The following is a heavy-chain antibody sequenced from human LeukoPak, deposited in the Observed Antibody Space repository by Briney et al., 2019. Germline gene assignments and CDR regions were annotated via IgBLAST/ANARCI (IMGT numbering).Heavy chain of an antibody. D-gene: IGHD3-22*01. Sequence: GGSLRLSCAASGFTLSGYVMHWVRQAPGKGLEWVAIVSYDGSNKYYGDSVKGRFTISRDNSKNTLYLQMNSLRAEETAMYYCVKDQRRFYYDSSGYYFDYWGQGSLVTVSS. CDR3: VKDQRRFYYDSSGYYFDY. J-gene: IGHJ4*02. CDR1: GFTLSGYV. CDR2: VSYDGSNK. V-gene: IGHV3-30*18.